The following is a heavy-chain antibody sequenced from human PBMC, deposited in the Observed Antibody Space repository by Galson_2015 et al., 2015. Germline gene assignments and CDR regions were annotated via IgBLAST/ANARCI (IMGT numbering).Heavy chain of an antibody. D-gene: IGHD2-15*01. Sequence: SLRLSCAVPGFTFSSYAMGWVRQAPGTGLEGVSSIGDSGANTKYADSVKGRFTISRDNSKNTLYLQMNSLRGDDTAVYYCAKGGPYCSGGNCHGVFDSWGQGTLVTVSS. V-gene: IGHV3-23*01. CDR2: IGDSGANT. CDR1: GFTFSSYA. J-gene: IGHJ4*02. CDR3: AKGGPYCSGGNCHGVFDS.